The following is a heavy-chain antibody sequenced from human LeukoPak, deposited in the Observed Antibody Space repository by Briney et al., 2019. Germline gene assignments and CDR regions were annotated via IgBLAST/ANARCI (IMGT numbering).Heavy chain of an antibody. Sequence: ASVKVSCKASGGTFSSYAISWVRQAPGQGLEWMGGIIPIFGTANYAQKFQGRVTITTDESTSTAYMELSSLRSEDTAVYYCAGGLIQLERPIGYSWLDYWGQGTLVTVSS. D-gene: IGHD1-1*01. J-gene: IGHJ4*02. CDR1: GGTFSSYA. CDR2: IIPIFGTA. V-gene: IGHV1-69*05. CDR3: AGGLIQLERPIGYSWLDY.